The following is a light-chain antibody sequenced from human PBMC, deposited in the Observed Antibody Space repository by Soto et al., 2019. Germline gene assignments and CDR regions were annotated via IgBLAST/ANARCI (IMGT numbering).Light chain of an antibody. Sequence: EVVMTQSPATLSVSPGERATLSCRASQSVGSKLAWYQQKPGQAPRLLIFDAFTRATGIPARFSGSGSGTEFTLFISSLQSEDFAVYYCRQYNNWPPLTFGGGTKVEI. J-gene: IGKJ4*01. CDR3: RQYNNWPPLT. CDR1: QSVGSK. CDR2: DAF. V-gene: IGKV3-15*01.